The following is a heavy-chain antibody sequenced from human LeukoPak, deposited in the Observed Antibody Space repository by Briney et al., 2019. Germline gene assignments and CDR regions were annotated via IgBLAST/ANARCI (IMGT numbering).Heavy chain of an antibody. CDR1: GFTFTNAW. D-gene: IGHD6-13*01. Sequence: GGSLRLPCAASGFTFTNAWMSWVRLAPGMGLEWVGRIKSKIDGGTTDYAAPVKGRFTISRDDSKNTLYLQMNSLKTEDTAVYYCTTELGAAGRFGYWGQGTLVAVSS. J-gene: IGHJ4*02. V-gene: IGHV3-15*01. CDR3: TTELGAAGRFGY. CDR2: IKSKIDGGTT.